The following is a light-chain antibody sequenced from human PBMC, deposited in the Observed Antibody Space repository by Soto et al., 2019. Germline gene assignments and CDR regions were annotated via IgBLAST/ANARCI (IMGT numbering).Light chain of an antibody. J-gene: IGKJ2*02. V-gene: IGKV1-33*01. CDR1: QDIKNY. CDR3: QKFDSVPCT. Sequence: IEMPQSPSALSASAGDRVTITCQASQDIKNYVIWYQQKPGRAPKLLIYDAASLGTGVTSRFSGTGFGTHFTRTLSRLERKDVAKNYCQKFDSVPCTFGQGTNLEIK. CDR2: DAA.